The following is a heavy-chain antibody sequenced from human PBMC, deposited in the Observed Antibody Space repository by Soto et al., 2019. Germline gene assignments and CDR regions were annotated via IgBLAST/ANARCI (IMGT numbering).Heavy chain of an antibody. V-gene: IGHV1-69*12. J-gene: IGHJ6*02. CDR2: IMPVFRTP. CDR1: GGTFRTAA. Sequence: QVHLEQSGAEVKKPGSSVKVSCKASGGTFRTAAVSWVRQAPGQGLEWLGGIMPVFRTPDYAQKFQGRVTITADESTSTAYMELGGLRSDDTAVYYCARDNDRPQLGGNYYYILDVWGQGTTITVSS. CDR3: ARDNDRPQLGGNYYYILDV. D-gene: IGHD2-8*01.